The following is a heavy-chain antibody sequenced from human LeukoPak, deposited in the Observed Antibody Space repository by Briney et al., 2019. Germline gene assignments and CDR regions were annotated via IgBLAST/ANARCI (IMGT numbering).Heavy chain of an antibody. CDR2: INVDGSST. V-gene: IGHV3-74*01. Sequence: PGGSLRLSCAASGFTFSNYWMHWVRQVPGKGLVWVSRINVDGSSTSYADSVKGRFTISRDNAKNTLYLQMNGLRAEDTAVYYCARDPAGLSSVWGQGTMVTVSS. CDR1: GFTFSNYW. J-gene: IGHJ3*01. CDR3: ARDPAGLSSV. D-gene: IGHD2-15*01.